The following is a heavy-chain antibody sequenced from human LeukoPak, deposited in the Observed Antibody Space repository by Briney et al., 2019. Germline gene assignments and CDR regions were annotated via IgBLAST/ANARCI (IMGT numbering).Heavy chain of an antibody. CDR2: MNPNSGNT. J-gene: IGHJ6*03. CDR3: AGGSRRIAVAGQAYYYYYYMDV. CDR1: GYTFTSYD. Sequence: ASVKVSCKASGYTFTSYDINWVRQATGQGLEWMGWMNPNSGNTGYAQKFQGRVTMTRNTSISTAYMELSSLRSEDTAVYYCAGGSRRIAVAGQAYYYYYYMDVWGKGTTVTISS. D-gene: IGHD6-19*01. V-gene: IGHV1-8*01.